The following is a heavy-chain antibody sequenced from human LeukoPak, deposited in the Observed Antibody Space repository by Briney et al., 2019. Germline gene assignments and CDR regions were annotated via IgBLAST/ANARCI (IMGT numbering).Heavy chain of an antibody. D-gene: IGHD2-15*01. V-gene: IGHV4-59*01. CDR3: AREGCSGGSCYHNWFDP. Sequence: KPSETLSLTCTVSGGSISSYYWSWIRQPPGKGLEWIGYIYYSGSTNYNPSLKSRVTISVDTSKNQFSLKPSSVTAADTAVYYCAREGCSGGSCYHNWFDPWGQGTLVTVSS. J-gene: IGHJ5*02. CDR1: GGSISSYY. CDR2: IYYSGST.